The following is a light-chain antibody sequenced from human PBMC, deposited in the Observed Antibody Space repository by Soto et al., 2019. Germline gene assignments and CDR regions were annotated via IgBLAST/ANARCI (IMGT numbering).Light chain of an antibody. Sequence: EIVLTQSPATLSLSPGERATLSCRASQSVSSYLAWYQQKPGQAPRLLLYDASNRATGIPARFSGSGSGTDVTLPISSREPEEFAVYYCQQRSNWPPYTLGKGTKLEIK. CDR3: QQRSNWPPYT. CDR2: DAS. V-gene: IGKV3-11*01. J-gene: IGKJ2*01. CDR1: QSVSSY.